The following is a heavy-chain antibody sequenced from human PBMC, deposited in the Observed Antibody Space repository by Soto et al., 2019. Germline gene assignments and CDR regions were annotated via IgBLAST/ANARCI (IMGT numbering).Heavy chain of an antibody. CDR1: GFTFSSYG. CDR3: ARDLSGSYYIGAFDI. D-gene: IGHD1-26*01. CDR2: IWYDGSNK. Sequence: GGSLRLSCAASGFTFSSYGMHWVRQAPGKGLEWVAVIWYDGSNKYYADSVKGRFTISRDNSKNTLYLQMNSLRAEDTAVYYCARDLSGSYYIGAFDIWGQGTMVTVSS. J-gene: IGHJ3*02. V-gene: IGHV3-33*01.